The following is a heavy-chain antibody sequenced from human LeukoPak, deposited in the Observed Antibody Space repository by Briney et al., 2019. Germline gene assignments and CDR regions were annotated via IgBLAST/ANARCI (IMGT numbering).Heavy chain of an antibody. Sequence: PGRSLRLSCAASGFTFSSYGMHWVRQAPGKGLEWVAVIWYDGSNKYYADSVKGRFTISRDNSKNTLYLQMNSLRAEDTAVYYCARADSSSWYSRGGYYDYWGQGTLVTVSS. D-gene: IGHD6-13*01. V-gene: IGHV3-33*01. J-gene: IGHJ4*02. CDR1: GFTFSSYG. CDR2: IWYDGSNK. CDR3: ARADSSSWYSRGGYYDY.